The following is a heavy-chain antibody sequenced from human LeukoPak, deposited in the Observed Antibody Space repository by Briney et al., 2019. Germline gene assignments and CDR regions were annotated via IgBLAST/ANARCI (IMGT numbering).Heavy chain of an antibody. D-gene: IGHD6-6*01. CDR1: GYTFTGYY. Sequence: ASVRVSCKASGYTFTGYYMHWVRQAPGQGLEWMGWINPNSGGTNYAQKFQGRVTMTRDTSISTAYMELSRLRSEDTAVYYCARVVIAARDPLYYFDYWGQGTLVTVSS. J-gene: IGHJ4*02. CDR3: ARVVIAARDPLYYFDY. CDR2: INPNSGGT. V-gene: IGHV1-2*02.